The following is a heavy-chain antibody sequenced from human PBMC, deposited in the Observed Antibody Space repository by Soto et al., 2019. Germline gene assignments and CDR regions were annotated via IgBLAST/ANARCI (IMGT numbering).Heavy chain of an antibody. V-gene: IGHV3-23*01. D-gene: IGHD2-15*01. CDR1: GFTFSSYA. CDR2: IDGSGGDT. Sequence: EVQLLESGGGLVQPGGSLRLSCAASGFTFSSYAMAWVRQAPGTGLEWVSGIDGSGGDTSFADSVKGWFSISRDNSKKMLYLHMNSLRAEDTARYYCAKEMVAAAYVETSPFDFWGQGTLVTVSS. CDR3: AKEMVAAAYVETSPFDF. J-gene: IGHJ4*02.